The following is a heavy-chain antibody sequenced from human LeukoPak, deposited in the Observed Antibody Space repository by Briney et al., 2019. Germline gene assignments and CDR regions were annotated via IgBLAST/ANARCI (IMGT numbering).Heavy chain of an antibody. CDR2: INHSGST. V-gene: IGHV4-34*01. Sequence: PSETLSLTCAVYGGSFSGYYWSWIRQPPGKGLEWIGEINHSGSTNYNPSLKSRVTISVDPSKNQFSLKLSSVTAADTAVYYCARLDIVVVPAAYFDYWGQGTLVTVSS. J-gene: IGHJ4*02. D-gene: IGHD2-2*03. CDR1: GGSFSGYY. CDR3: ARLDIVVVPAAYFDY.